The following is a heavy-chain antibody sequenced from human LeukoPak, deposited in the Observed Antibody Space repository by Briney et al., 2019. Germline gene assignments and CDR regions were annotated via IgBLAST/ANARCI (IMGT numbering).Heavy chain of an antibody. V-gene: IGHV4-61*01. J-gene: IGHJ4*02. Sequence: SETLSLTCTVSGASFTSNRHYWSFIRQTPGKGLEWIGYIYDNGRTNYNPSLKTRVTMSIDTSKNQFSLNLSSVTAADTAVYYCVGATQGSYFDYWGQGTRVTVSS. CDR2: IYDNGRT. CDR3: VGATQGSYFDY. CDR1: GASFTSNRHY.